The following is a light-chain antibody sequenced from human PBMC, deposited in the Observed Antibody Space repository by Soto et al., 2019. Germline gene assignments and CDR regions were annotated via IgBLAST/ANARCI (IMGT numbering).Light chain of an antibody. CDR3: QQYNSYSLT. V-gene: IGKV1-5*01. CDR1: RSISPW. Sequence: DIQMTQSPSTLSASVGDRVTIACRASRSISPWLAWYQQKPGKPPKLLIYDASSLQSGVPSRFGGSGSGTEFTLTISSLQPDDFATYYCQQYNSYSLTFGGGTKVDIK. J-gene: IGKJ4*01. CDR2: DAS.